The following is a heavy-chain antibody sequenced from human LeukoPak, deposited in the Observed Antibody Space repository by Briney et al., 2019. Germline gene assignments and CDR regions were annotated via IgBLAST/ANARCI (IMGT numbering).Heavy chain of an antibody. CDR2: INSDGSGT. J-gene: IGHJ3*02. CDR3: ARDRLTNDAFDI. CDR1: GFTFNGYW. Sequence: GGSLRLSCVASGFTFNGYWMHWVRQAPGKGLVWVSRINSDGSGTSDADFVKGRFSISRDNSKNTLYLQMDSLRAEDTAMYYCARDRLTNDAFDIWGQGTMVTVSS. D-gene: IGHD2-8*01. V-gene: IGHV3-74*01.